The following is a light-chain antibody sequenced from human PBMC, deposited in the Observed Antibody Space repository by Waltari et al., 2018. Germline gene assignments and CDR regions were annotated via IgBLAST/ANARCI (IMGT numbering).Light chain of an antibody. Sequence: EMVLTQSLGTLSLAPGKSPSLSCRTSQSVTRALAWYQQKPGQAPRLLIYGASNRATGIPDRFSGSGSGTDFSLTISSLEPEDFAVYYCQHYLRLPVTFGQGTKVEVK. CDR3: QHYLRLPVT. CDR1: QSVTRA. J-gene: IGKJ1*01. CDR2: GAS. V-gene: IGKV3-20*01.